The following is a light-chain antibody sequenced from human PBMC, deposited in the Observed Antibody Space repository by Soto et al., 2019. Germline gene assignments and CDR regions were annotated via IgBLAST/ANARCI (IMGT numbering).Light chain of an antibody. J-gene: IGKJ4*01. V-gene: IGKV1-5*03. CDR2: EAS. Sequence: DIQMTQSASTLSASVGDRVTITCRASHNLDKWLAWYQQKPGKAPKLLIYEASSLQSGVPSRFSGSGSGTEFTLTITSLQPDDFATYYCQQYNTFLTFGGGTKVDIK. CDR1: HNLDKW. CDR3: QQYNTFLT.